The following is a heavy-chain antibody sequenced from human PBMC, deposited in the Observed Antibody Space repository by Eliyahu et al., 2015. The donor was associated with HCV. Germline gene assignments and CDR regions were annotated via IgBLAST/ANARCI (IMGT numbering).Heavy chain of an antibody. Sequence: QVQLQQSGPGLVKPSQTLSLTCAGDSVSSNSAAWNWIRQSPSRGLEWLGRTYYRSKWYNDYAVSVKSRITINPDTSKNQFSLQLNSVTPEDTAVYYCARDKEAGSNWFDPWGQGTLVTVSS. CDR2: TYYRSKWYN. D-gene: IGHD6-19*01. CDR1: DSVSSNSAA. CDR3: ARDKEAGSNWFDP. J-gene: IGHJ5*02. V-gene: IGHV6-1*01.